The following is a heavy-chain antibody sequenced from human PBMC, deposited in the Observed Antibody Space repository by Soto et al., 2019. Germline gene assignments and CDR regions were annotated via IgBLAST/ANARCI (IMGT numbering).Heavy chain of an antibody. V-gene: IGHV3-15*07. CDR2: IKTSAGGGAT. J-gene: IGHJ6*02. D-gene: IGHD2-15*01. CDR3: TTGSVEGI. Sequence: EVQLVESAGGLVKPGGSLRLSCVASGCSVNEAWMNWVRQAPGEGLEWVGRIKTSAGGGATDYAAPVQGRFTISRDDSKTALYIHINSLRTEDTARYYCTTGSVEGIWGQGTTVTVSS. CDR1: GCSVNEAW.